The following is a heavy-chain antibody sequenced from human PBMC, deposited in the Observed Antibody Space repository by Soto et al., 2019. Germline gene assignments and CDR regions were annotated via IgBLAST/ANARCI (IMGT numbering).Heavy chain of an antibody. V-gene: IGHV4-59*11. CDR1: GASINSHY. J-gene: IGHJ6*02. CDR2: IYFSGST. CDR3: ARELSYGMDV. Sequence: QVQLQESGPGLVKPSETLSLTCTVSGASINSHYWTWIRQPPGKGLEWIGSIYFSGSTNYSPSLKGRVTISVDRSKSQFSLNLSSVTAEDTAMYYCARELSYGMDVWGQGTTVIVSS.